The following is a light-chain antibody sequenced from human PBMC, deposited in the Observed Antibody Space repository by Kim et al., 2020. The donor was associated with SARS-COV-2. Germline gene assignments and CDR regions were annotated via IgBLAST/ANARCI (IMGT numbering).Light chain of an antibody. J-gene: IGLJ2*01. CDR1: RSNIGSNT. CDR2: RNN. V-gene: IGLV1-44*01. CDR3: AAWDDSLNGVV. Sequence: GQTVSIACSGSRSNIGSNTVFWYQQFPGTAPKLLIYRNNQRPSGVPDRFSGSKSGTSASLVISWLQSEDEADYYCAAWDDSLNGVVFGGGTKLTVL.